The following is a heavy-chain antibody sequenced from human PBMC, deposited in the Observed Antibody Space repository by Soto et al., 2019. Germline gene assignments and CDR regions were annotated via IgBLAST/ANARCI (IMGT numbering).Heavy chain of an antibody. CDR3: ARGEALVTPEGDYFYFGMDV. CDR2: ITPMSETP. V-gene: IGHV1-69*12. D-gene: IGHD2-21*02. Sequence: QVQLVQSGAEVKKPGSSVKVSCKSSGGSFSGYSFSWIRQAPGQGLEWMEGITPMSETPIYTQHFQGRITITADESTSPGYMELNSLRSEDTGLYYCARGEALVTPEGDYFYFGMDVWGQGTTVTVSS. J-gene: IGHJ6*02. CDR1: GGSFSGYS.